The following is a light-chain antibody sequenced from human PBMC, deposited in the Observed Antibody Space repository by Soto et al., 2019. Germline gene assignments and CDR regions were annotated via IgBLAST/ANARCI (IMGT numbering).Light chain of an antibody. J-gene: IGLJ1*01. CDR1: SSDVGGYNY. CDR3: SSYTRSSTHYV. Sequence: LTQPASVSGSPGQSITISCTGTSSDVGGYNYVSWYQQHPGKAPKLMIYDVSNRPSGVSNRFSGSKSGNTASLTISGLQAEDEADYYCSSYTRSSTHYVFGTGTKGTVL. V-gene: IGLV2-14*01. CDR2: DVS.